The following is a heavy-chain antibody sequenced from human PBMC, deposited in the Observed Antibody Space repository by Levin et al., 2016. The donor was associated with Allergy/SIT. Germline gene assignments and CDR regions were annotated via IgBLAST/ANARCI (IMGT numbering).Heavy chain of an antibody. J-gene: IGHJ5*02. D-gene: IGHD3-10*01. Sequence: WIRQPPGKGLEWIGYIYYSGSTNYNPSLKSRVTISVDTSKNQFSLKLSSVTAADTAVYYCAREGGSGSYYNRGYNWFDPWGQGTLVTVSS. CDR3: AREGGSGSYYNRGYNWFDP. V-gene: IGHV4-59*01. CDR2: IYYSGST.